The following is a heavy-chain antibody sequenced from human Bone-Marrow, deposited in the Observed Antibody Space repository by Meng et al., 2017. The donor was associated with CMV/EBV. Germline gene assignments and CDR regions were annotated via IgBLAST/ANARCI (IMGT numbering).Heavy chain of an antibody. J-gene: IGHJ6*02. D-gene: IGHD2-2*01. CDR3: ARDKKPRYCSSTSCYFIDYYGMDV. V-gene: IGHV3-30*02. CDR2: IRYDGSNK. Sequence: GGSLRLSCAASGFSVSSNDMSWVRQAPGKGLEWVAFIRYDGSNKYYADSVKGRFTISRDNSKNTLYLQMNSLRAEDTAVYYCARDKKPRYCSSTSCYFIDYYGMDVWGQGTTVTVS. CDR1: GFSVSSND.